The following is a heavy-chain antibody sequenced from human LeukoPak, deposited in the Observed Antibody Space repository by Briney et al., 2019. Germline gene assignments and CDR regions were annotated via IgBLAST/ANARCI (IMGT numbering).Heavy chain of an antibody. J-gene: IGHJ4*02. CDR3: AREVVSTPSYFDS. Sequence: PGGSLRLSCAASGFTVSSSYMCWVRQAPGKGLEWVSFLYRGDSAIYAESVRGRFTISRDNSKNTLYLLMNSLIPEDTAVYYCAREVVSTPSYFDSWGQGTLVTVSS. D-gene: IGHD2-15*01. CDR2: LYRGDSA. CDR1: GFTVSSSY. V-gene: IGHV3-53*01.